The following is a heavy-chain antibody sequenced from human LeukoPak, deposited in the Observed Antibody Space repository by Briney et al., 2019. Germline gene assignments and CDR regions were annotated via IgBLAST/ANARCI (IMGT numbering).Heavy chain of an antibody. CDR2: ISSSSSYI. Sequence: SGGSLRLSCAASGFTFSSYSMNWVRQAPGKGLXXXXXISSSSSYIYXXXSVXXXFTISRDNAKNSLYLQMNSLRAEDTAVYYCAREGYYYDSSGYFDYWGQGTLVTVSS. J-gene: IGHJ4*02. CDR3: AREGYYYDSSGYFDY. CDR1: GFTFSSYS. V-gene: IGHV3-21*01. D-gene: IGHD3-22*01.